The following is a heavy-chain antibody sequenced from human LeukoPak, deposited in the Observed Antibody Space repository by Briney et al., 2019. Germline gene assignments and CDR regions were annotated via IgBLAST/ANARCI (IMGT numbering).Heavy chain of an antibody. D-gene: IGHD3-22*01. CDR2: INHSGST. Sequence: PSETLSLTCAVYGGSFSGYYWSWIRQPPRKGLEWIGEINHSGSTNYNPSLKSRVTISVDTSKNQFSLKLSSVTAADAAVYYCARPSNYYDSSGSFDYWGQGTLVTVSS. V-gene: IGHV4-34*09. J-gene: IGHJ4*02. CDR1: GGSFSGYY. CDR3: ARPSNYYDSSGSFDY.